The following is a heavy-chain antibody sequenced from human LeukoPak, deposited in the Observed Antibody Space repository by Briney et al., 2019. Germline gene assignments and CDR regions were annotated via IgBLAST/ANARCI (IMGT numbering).Heavy chain of an antibody. CDR1: GGSISSSSYY. Sequence: PSGTLSLTCTVSGGSISSSSYYWSWIRQPPGKGLEWIGYIYYSGSTNYNPSLKSRVTISVDTSKNQFSLKLSSVTAADTAVYYCARDTPTGWGAFDIWGQGTMVTVSS. CDR3: ARDTPTGWGAFDI. J-gene: IGHJ3*02. V-gene: IGHV4-61*01. D-gene: IGHD7-27*01. CDR2: IYYSGST.